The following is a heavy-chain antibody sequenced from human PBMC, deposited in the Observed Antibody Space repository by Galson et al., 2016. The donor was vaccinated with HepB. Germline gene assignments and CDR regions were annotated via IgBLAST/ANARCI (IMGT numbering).Heavy chain of an antibody. CDR1: GFSFSSSW. Sequence: SLRLSCAVSGFSFSSSWMHWVRQAPGKGLVWVSRIDRYGSSTGYADSVKGRFTISRDNAKNTLFLHMNSLRVEDTAVYYCASRGSSLYIGWGQGTLVIVSS. D-gene: IGHD6-13*01. CDR2: IDRYGSST. CDR3: ASRGSSLYIG. V-gene: IGHV3-74*01. J-gene: IGHJ4*02.